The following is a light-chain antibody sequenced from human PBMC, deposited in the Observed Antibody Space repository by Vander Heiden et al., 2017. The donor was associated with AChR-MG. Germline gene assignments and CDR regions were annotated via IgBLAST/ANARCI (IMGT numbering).Light chain of an antibody. J-gene: IGKJ2*01. Sequence: DIQMTQSPSSLSASVGDRVTITCRASQRISTFLNWYQHKPGKAPKLLIHSATSLQSGVPSRFSGSGSGTNFTLTISSLQPEDFATYYCQQSVRTPMVSFGQGTKLEIK. CDR2: SAT. V-gene: IGKV1-39*01. CDR3: QQSVRTPMVS. CDR1: QRISTF.